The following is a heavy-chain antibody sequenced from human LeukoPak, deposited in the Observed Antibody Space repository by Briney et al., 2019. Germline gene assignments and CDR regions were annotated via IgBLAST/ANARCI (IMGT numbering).Heavy chain of an antibody. J-gene: IGHJ4*02. CDR3: ARSAYSSGWHFDY. CDR1: GRSISSHY. CDR2: IYYSGST. V-gene: IGHV4-59*07. D-gene: IGHD6-19*01. Sequence: PSDTLSLTCTVSGRSISSHYWSWIRQPPGKGLEWIVYIYYSGSTNYNPSLKSRVTISVDTSKNQFSLKLSSVTAADTAVYYCARSAYSSGWHFDYWGQGTLVTVSS.